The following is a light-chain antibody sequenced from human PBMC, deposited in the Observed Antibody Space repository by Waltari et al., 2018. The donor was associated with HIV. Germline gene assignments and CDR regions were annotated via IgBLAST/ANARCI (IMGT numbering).Light chain of an antibody. J-gene: IGLJ2*01. V-gene: IGLV2-23*02. CDR2: DIT. Sequence: QSALTQPASVSGSPGQSITISCTGTSREVGGDNYVSWYQQPPGKAPKPLIYDITKRPSGVSNRLSGSKSGNTASLTISGLQAEDEAAYYCCSYAGSSTVIFGGGTKLTVL. CDR3: CSYAGSSTVI. CDR1: SREVGGDNY.